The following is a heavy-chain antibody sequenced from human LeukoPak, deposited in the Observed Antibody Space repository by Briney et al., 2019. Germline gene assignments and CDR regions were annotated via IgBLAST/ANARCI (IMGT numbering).Heavy chain of an antibody. CDR2: MNPNSGNT. J-gene: IGHJ4*02. V-gene: IGHV1-8*01. CDR3: ARSHDSSGYSFDY. Sequence: ASVKVSCKASGYTFTSYDINGVRQATGQGLEWMGWMNPNSGNTGYAQKFRGRVTMTRNTSISTAYMELSSLRSEDTAVYYCARSHDSSGYSFDYWGQGTLVTVSS. CDR1: GYTFTSYD. D-gene: IGHD3-22*01.